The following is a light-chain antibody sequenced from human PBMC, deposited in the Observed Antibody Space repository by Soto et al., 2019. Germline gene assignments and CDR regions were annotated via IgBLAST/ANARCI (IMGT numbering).Light chain of an antibody. CDR2: QDS. V-gene: IGLV3-1*01. CDR3: QAWDSSPLYV. CDR1: KLGDNY. Sequence: SYELTQPPSVSVSPGQTASITCSGDKLGDNYACWYQQKPGQSPVLVIYQDSRRPSGIPERFSGSNSGNTATLTISGTQAMDEADYYCQAWDSSPLYVFGTRTKVTVL. J-gene: IGLJ1*01.